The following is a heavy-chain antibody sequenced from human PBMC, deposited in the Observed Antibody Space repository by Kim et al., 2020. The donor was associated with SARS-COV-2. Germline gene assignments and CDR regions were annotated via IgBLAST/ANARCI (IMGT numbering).Heavy chain of an antibody. CDR3: AKDITPYSSSWSLFDY. CDR2: ISWDGGST. J-gene: IGHJ4*02. CDR1: GFTFDDYA. D-gene: IGHD6-13*01. V-gene: IGHV3-43D*03. Sequence: GGSLRLSCAASGFTFDDYAMHWVRQAPGKGLEWVSLISWDGGSTYYADSVKGRFTISRDNSKNSLYLQMNSLRAEDTALYYCAKDITPYSSSWSLFDYWGQGTLVTVSS.